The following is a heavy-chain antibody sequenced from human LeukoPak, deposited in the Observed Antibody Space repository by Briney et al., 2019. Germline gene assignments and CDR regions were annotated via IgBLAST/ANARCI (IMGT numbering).Heavy chain of an antibody. J-gene: IGHJ5*02. V-gene: IGHV3-23*01. D-gene: IGHD1-7*01. CDR3: ARDNRWNYRTNWFDP. CDR1: GFTFSSYA. CDR2: ISGGVGTT. Sequence: GGSLRLSCAASGFTFSSYAMSWVRQAPGKGLEWVSAISGGVGTTYYADSVKGRFTISRDNSKNTLYLQMNSLRAEDTAVYYCARDNRWNYRTNWFDPWGQGTLVTVSS.